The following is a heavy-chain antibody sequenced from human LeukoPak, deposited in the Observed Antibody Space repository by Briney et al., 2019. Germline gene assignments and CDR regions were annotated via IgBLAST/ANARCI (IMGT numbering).Heavy chain of an antibody. CDR1: GFTFSSYG. Sequence: GGSLRLSCAASGFTFSSYGMSWVRQAPGKGLEWVSAISGSGGSTYYADSVKGRFTISRDNSKNTLYLQMNSLRAEDTAVYYCARAPYYYDIEAFDIWGQGTMVTVSS. J-gene: IGHJ3*02. V-gene: IGHV3-23*01. D-gene: IGHD3-22*01. CDR2: ISGSGGST. CDR3: ARAPYYYDIEAFDI.